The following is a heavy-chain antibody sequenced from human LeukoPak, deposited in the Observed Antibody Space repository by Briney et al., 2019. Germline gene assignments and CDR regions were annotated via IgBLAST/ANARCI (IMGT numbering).Heavy chain of an antibody. J-gene: IGHJ6*03. CDR2: IKQDGSEK. CDR3: ARAPRRGVMEV. Sequence: GSLRLSCAASGFRFSSHWMSWARQAPGKGLEWVANIKQDGSEKYYVDSVKGRFTISRDNAQNSLHLQMNSLRAEDTAVYYCARAPRRGVMEVWGTGTTVSVSS. V-gene: IGHV3-7*01. CDR1: GFRFSSHW. D-gene: IGHD3-10*01.